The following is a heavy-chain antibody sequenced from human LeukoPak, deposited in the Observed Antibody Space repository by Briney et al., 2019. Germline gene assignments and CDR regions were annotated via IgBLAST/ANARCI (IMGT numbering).Heavy chain of an antibody. CDR2: ISAYNGNT. D-gene: IGHD1-7*01. CDR3: ARDPNGRTNYYYYGMDV. J-gene: IGHJ6*04. V-gene: IGHV1-18*04. Sequence: GASVKVSCKASGYTFTSYGISWVRQAPGQGLEWMGWISAYNGNTNYAQKLQGRVTMTPDTSTSTAYMELRSLRSDDTAVCYCARDPNGRTNYYYYGMDVWGKGTTVTVSS. CDR1: GYTFTSYG.